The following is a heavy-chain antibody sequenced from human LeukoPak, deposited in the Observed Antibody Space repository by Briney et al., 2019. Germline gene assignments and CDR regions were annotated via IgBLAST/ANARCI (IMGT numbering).Heavy chain of an antibody. CDR2: IYSGGDT. J-gene: IGHJ6*04. CDR3: ARRDSGWDV. Sequence: GGSLRLSCAASGVTVSSKYMSWVRQAPGQGLEWVSVIYSGGDTYYADSVKGRFTISRDDSKNTLYLQMNSLRVDDTAVYYCARRDSGWDVWGKGTTVTVSS. CDR1: GVTVSSKY. D-gene: IGHD5-24*01. V-gene: IGHV3-53*01.